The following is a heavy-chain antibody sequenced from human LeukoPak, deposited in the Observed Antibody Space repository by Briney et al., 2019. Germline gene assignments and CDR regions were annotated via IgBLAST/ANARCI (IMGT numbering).Heavy chain of an antibody. CDR1: GFTFSSYE. CDR3: ARLLGSGYIDY. CDR2: ISSSGSTI. V-gene: IGHV3-48*03. J-gene: IGHJ4*02. Sequence: GGSLRLSCAASGFTFSSYEMNRVRQAPGKGLEWVSYISSSGSTIYYADSVKGRFTISRDNAKNSLYLQMNSLRAEDTAVYYCARLLGSGYIDYWGQGTLVTVSS. D-gene: IGHD3-22*01.